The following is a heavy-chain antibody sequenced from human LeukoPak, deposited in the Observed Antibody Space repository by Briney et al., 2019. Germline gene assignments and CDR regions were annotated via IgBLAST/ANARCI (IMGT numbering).Heavy chain of an antibody. J-gene: IGHJ6*04. D-gene: IGHD3-10*02. CDR1: GFTFSNAW. Sequence: GGSLRLSCAASGFTFSNAWMSWVRQAPGKGLEWVSAISGSGHSTYYADSVKGRFTISRDNAKNSLYLQMNSLRAEDTAVYYCAELGITMIGGVWGKGTTVTISS. CDR3: AELGITMIGGV. CDR2: ISGSGHST. V-gene: IGHV3-23*01.